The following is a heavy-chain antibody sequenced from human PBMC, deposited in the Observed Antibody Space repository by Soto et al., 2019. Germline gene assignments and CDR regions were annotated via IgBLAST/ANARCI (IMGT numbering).Heavy chain of an antibody. CDR2: INPKTGST. Sequence: QVQLVQSGAAVKLPGASVKVSCKASGYTFTDYYVHLIRQAPGQGLEWVAWINPKTGSTLYDQKFRGRVTLTSDTYINPTYMEVTSLTSADTAVYYCASTRESAHHDYWGQGTLVIVYS. D-gene: IGHD6-6*01. V-gene: IGHV1-2*02. CDR1: GYTFTDYY. CDR3: ASTRESAHHDY. J-gene: IGHJ4*02.